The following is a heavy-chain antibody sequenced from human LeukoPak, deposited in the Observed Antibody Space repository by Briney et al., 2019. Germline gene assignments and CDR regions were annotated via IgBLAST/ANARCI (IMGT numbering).Heavy chain of an antibody. J-gene: IGHJ5*02. CDR1: EFTFRDAA. D-gene: IGHD1-26*01. CDR3: AKDMELAS. Sequence: GGSLRLSCAASEFTFRDAAMTWVRQAPGKGLEWVSLISYSGANAYYADSVRGRFTTSRDNSKNTLYLQMNNLRGEDTAEYYCAKDMELASWGQGTLVTVSS. V-gene: IGHV3-23*01. CDR2: ISYSGANA.